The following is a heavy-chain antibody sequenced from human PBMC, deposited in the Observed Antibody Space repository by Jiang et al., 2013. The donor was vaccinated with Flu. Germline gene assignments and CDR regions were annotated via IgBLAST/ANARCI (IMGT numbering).Heavy chain of an antibody. CDR3: ASIPEKFATWNGGY. Sequence: LLKPSETLSLTCAVYGGSFSGYYGSWIRQPPGKGLEWIGKINHSGSTNYNPSLKSRVTMSVDTSKSQFSLKLSSVTAADTAVYYCASIPEKFATWNGGYWGQG. J-gene: IGHJ4*02. CDR1: GGSFSGYY. D-gene: IGHD3-16*01. CDR2: INHSGST. V-gene: IGHV4-34*01.